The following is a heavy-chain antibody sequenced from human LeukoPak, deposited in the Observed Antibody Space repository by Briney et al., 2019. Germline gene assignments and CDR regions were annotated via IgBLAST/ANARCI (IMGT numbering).Heavy chain of an antibody. V-gene: IGHV3-21*01. CDR1: GFTFSSYS. D-gene: IGHD3-10*01. Sequence: GGSLRLSCAASGFTFSSYSMNWVRQAPGKGLEWVSSISSSSSYIYYADSVKGRFTISRDNAKNSLYLQMNSLRAEDTGVYYCASGITMVRGVTYWGQGTLVTVSS. J-gene: IGHJ4*02. CDR3: ASGITMVRGVTY. CDR2: ISSSSSYI.